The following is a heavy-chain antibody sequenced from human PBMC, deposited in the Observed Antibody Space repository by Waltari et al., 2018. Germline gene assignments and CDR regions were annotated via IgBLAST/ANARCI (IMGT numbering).Heavy chain of an antibody. Sequence: QVQLVQSGAEVKKPGSSVKVSCKASGGTFSSYAISWVRQAPGQGLEWMGGIIPIFGTANYAQKFQGRFTITTDESTITAYMELSSLRSEDTAVYYCAAHYYDFSPGRYYYGMDVWGQGTTVTVSS. CDR1: GGTFSSYA. V-gene: IGHV1-69*05. D-gene: IGHD3-3*01. CDR3: AAHYYDFSPGRYYYGMDV. J-gene: IGHJ6*02. CDR2: IIPIFGTA.